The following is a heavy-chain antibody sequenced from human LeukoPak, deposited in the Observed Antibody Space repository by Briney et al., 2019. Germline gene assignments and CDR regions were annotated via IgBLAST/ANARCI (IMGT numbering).Heavy chain of an antibody. Sequence: PGGSLRLSCAASGFTVSNNYMSWVRQAPGKGLEWVSVLYSGGNTYYTDSVKGRFAISRDYSRNTVYLQMNSLRAEDTAVYYCAGYGSGSFWGQGTLVTVSS. J-gene: IGHJ4*02. CDR3: AGYGSGSF. D-gene: IGHD3-10*01. CDR1: GFTVSNNY. V-gene: IGHV3-53*01. CDR2: LYSGGNT.